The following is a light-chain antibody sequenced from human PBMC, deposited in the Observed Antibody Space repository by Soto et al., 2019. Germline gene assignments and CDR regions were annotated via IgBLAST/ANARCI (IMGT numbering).Light chain of an antibody. J-gene: IGKJ4*01. CDR3: QQYNNWLT. CDR1: QSVSSSY. CDR2: DAS. V-gene: IGKV3-15*01. Sequence: EIVMTQSPATLSVSPGASATLSCRASQSVSSSYLAWYQQKPGQAPRLLIYDASTRATGIPARFSGSGSGTEFTLTISSLQSEDFAVYYCQQYNNWLTFGGGTKVDIK.